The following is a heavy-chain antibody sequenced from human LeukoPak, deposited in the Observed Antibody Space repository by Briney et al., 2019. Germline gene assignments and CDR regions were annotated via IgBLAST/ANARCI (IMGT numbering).Heavy chain of an antibody. CDR3: ARDKTYCGSNSCKGSGMDV. D-gene: IGHD2-2*01. V-gene: IGHV1-2*02. Sequence: ASVKVSCKASGYTFTGYYLYWVRQAPGQGLEWMGWINPNNGVTNYAQNFQGRVTMTRDTSISTAYMEVSRLRSDDTAVYYCARDKTYCGSNSCKGSGMDVWGQGTSVTVSS. CDR2: INPNNGVT. J-gene: IGHJ6*02. CDR1: GYTFTGYY.